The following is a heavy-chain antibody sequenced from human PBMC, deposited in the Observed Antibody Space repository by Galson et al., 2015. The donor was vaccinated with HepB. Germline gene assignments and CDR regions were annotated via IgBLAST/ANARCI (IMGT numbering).Heavy chain of an antibody. CDR2: VTGSGTLS. D-gene: IGHD3-22*01. Sequence: SLRLSCAVSGFTFSNFAVSWVRQAPGRGLEWVSSVTGSGTLSNYTGSVKGRFLISRDNSRNTLFLQMESLRADDTATYYCARHFDRFGYYLDYWGQGALVTVSP. CDR3: ARHFDRFGYYLDY. CDR1: GFTFSNFA. V-gene: IGHV3-23*01. J-gene: IGHJ4*02.